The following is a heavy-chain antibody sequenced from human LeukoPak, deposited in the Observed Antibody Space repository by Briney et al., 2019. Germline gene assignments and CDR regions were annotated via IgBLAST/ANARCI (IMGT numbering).Heavy chain of an antibody. CDR2: INQDGREK. V-gene: IGHV3-7*01. CDR1: GFTFSNYW. Sequence: GGSLRLSCAASGFTFSNYWLSWVRQAPGKGLEWVATINQDGREKYYVDSVKGRFTISRDNARNSLYLRMNSLRAEDTALFYCARGGRKLFGIDYWGQGTLVTVSS. J-gene: IGHJ4*02. CDR3: ARGGRKLFGIDY. D-gene: IGHD3-10*01.